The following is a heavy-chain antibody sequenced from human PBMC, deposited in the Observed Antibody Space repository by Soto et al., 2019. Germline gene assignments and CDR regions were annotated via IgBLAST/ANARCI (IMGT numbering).Heavy chain of an antibody. CDR3: AREKRANGYFDY. Sequence: EVQLVESGGGLVQPGGSLRLSCAASGFTFSAYWMTWVRQAPGKGLEWVANIKQDGSEKYYVDSVNGRFTISRDNAKNSLYLHVNSLRVEDTAVYYCAREKRANGYFDYWGQGTLVTVSS. D-gene: IGHD6-25*01. J-gene: IGHJ4*02. CDR2: IKQDGSEK. CDR1: GFTFSAYW. V-gene: IGHV3-7*01.